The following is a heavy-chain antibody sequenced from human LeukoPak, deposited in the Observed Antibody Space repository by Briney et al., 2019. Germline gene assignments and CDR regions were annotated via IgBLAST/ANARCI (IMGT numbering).Heavy chain of an antibody. CDR3: ARKGYFSDDAFDI. CDR2: ISTSSSYI. CDR1: AFTFSSYS. V-gene: IGHV3-21*01. Sequence: GGSLRLSCAASAFTFSSYSMNWVRQAPGKGLEWVSFISTSSSYIHYADSVKGRFTISRDNAKNSLYLQMNSLRAEDTAVYYCARKGYFSDDAFDIWGQGTMVTVSS. J-gene: IGHJ3*02. D-gene: IGHD2-15*01.